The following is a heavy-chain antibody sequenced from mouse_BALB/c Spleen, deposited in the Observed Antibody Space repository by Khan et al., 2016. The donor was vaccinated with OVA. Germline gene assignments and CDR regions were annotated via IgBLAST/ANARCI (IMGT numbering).Heavy chain of an antibody. V-gene: IGHV3-2*02. J-gene: IGHJ2*01. D-gene: IGHD1-1*01. CDR2: ISYSGRT. Sequence: EVQLVESGPGLVKPSQSLSLTCTVTGYSITSDYAWNWIRQFPGNKLEWMGYISYSGRTSYNPSLKSRISITRDTSKNQVFLQLNSVTTEDTATYYCARSVTITTLVATDCDYWGQGTTLTVSS. CDR1: GYSITSDYA. CDR3: ARSVTITTLVATDCDY.